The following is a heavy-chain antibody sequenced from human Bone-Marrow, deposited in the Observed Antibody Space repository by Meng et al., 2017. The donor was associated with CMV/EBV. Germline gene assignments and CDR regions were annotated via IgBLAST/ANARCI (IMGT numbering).Heavy chain of an antibody. CDR1: GYTVTDYY. CDR2: INPNDDT. J-gene: IGHJ4*02. V-gene: IGHV1-2*02. CDR3: ARSSGWSRFDY. Sequence: QVPVVQSGAEGKKPGASVKVSCKASGYTVTDYYIHWVRQAPGQWLEWMGWINPNDDTNYAQNLQGRVTMTRDMSINTVYMELSRLTSDDTAVYYCARSSGWSRFDYWGLGTLVTVSS. D-gene: IGHD6-19*01.